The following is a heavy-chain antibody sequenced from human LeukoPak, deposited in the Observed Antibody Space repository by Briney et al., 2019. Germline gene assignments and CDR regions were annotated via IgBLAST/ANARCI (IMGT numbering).Heavy chain of an antibody. J-gene: IGHJ4*02. D-gene: IGHD2-15*01. CDR2: ISNNGGYT. CDR3: AKQLGYCSDGSCYFPY. V-gene: IGHV3-23*01. CDR1: GFTFSSSA. Sequence: GGSLRLSCAASGFTFSSSAMSWVRQAPGKGLKWVSAISNNGGYTYYADSVQGRFTISRDNSKSTLCLQMNSLRAEDTAVYYCAKQLGYCSDGSCYFPYWGQGTLVTVSS.